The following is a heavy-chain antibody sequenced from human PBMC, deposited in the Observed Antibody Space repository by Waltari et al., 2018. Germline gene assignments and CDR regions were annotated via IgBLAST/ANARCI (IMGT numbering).Heavy chain of an antibody. J-gene: IGHJ5*01. CDR2: MFHDGRG. Sequence: QVRLEESGPRLVKASETLSLTCTVSGYSISNGYYWGWIRQTPGGGLEGIGNMFHDGRGYDNPSLRSRVSISVDTSKNQLSLRLNSVTAADTATYYCARISSGDLAFDSWGHGIPVIVS. CDR1: GYSISNGYY. D-gene: IGHD2-21*01. CDR3: ARISSGDLAFDS. V-gene: IGHV4-38-2*02.